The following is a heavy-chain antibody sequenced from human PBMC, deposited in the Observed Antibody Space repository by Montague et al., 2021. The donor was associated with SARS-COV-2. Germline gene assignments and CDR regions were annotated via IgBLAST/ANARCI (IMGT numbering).Heavy chain of an antibody. V-gene: IGHV3-48*02. CDR1: GFTFNSYG. CDR3: ARDRGRSRWD. CDR2: ISGSGSDK. J-gene: IGHJ4*02. D-gene: IGHD6-13*01. Sequence: SLRLSCAASGFTFNSYGMIWIRQAPGKGLEWVSAISGSGSDKHYIDSVRGRFTISRDNAENSLYLQMNNLRDEDTGIYYCARDRGRSRWDWGQGTLVTVSS.